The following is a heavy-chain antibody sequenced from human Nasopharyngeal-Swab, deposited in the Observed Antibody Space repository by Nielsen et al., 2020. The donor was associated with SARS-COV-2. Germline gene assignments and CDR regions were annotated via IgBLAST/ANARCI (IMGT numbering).Heavy chain of an antibody. CDR2: INGDGREK. CDR1: GFTFNTYH. J-gene: IGHJ4*02. V-gene: IGHV3-7*04. CDR3: ARDRGYCANGGCYTVLDF. Sequence: GESLKISCAASGFTFNTYHMSWVRQTPGKGLEWVSHINGDGREKYYVDSLEGRFTISRDNAQNSLHLQMTSLGAEDTAVYYCARDRGYCANGGCYTVLDFWGQGTLVTVSS. D-gene: IGHD2-8*01.